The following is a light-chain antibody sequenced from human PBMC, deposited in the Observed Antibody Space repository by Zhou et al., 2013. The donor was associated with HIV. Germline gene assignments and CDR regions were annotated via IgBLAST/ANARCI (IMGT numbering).Light chain of an antibody. V-gene: IGKV1-6*01. Sequence: AIQMTQSPSSLSASVGDRVTITCRASQGIRSDLGWYQQKPGKAPKFLIYDASSLQGGSHQGSAAVDLAQISLSPSAACSLKILLTYYCLQDYNYPYTFGQGTKLEIK. CDR3: LQDYNYPYT. CDR1: QGIRSD. CDR2: DAS. J-gene: IGKJ2*01.